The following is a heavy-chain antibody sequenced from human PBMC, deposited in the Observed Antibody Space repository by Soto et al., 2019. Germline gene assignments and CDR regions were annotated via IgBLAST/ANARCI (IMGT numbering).Heavy chain of an antibody. Sequence: SETLSLTCTVSGGSISSSSYYWGWIRQPPGKGLEWIGSIYYSGSTYYNPSLKSRVTISVDTSKNQFSLKLSSVTAADTAVYYCARPGYYGSGSYYWYFDLWGRGTLVTVSS. J-gene: IGHJ2*01. CDR1: GGSISSSSYY. V-gene: IGHV4-39*01. D-gene: IGHD3-10*01. CDR3: ARPGYYGSGSYYWYFDL. CDR2: IYYSGST.